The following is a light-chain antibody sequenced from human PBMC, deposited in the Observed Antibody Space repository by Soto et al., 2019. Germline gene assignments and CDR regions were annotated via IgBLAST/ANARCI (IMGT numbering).Light chain of an antibody. CDR1: SSDVGGYKY. CDR3: SSYTSSSTFV. CDR2: EVT. Sequence: QSALTQPASVSGSPGQSITISCTGTSSDVGGYKYVSWYQQRPGKAPQLIIYEVTDRPSGVSNRFSGSKSGNTASLTISGLQDEDEADYYCSSYTSSSTFVFGGGTKVTVL. V-gene: IGLV2-14*01. J-gene: IGLJ2*01.